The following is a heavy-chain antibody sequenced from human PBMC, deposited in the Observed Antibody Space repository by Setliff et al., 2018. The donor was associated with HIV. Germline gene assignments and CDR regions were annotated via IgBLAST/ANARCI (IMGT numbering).Heavy chain of an antibody. J-gene: IGHJ4*02. V-gene: IGHV1-18*01. CDR3: ARSEGQWLRPEGALCDY. Sequence: ASVKVSCKASGYTFTSYDISWVRQAPGQGLEWMGWMSTYNGNTNYAQKVQGRVTMTTDTSTSTAYMELRSLRSDDTAVYYCARSEGQWLRPEGALCDYWGRGTLVTVSS. CDR2: MSTYNGNT. D-gene: IGHD5-12*01. CDR1: GYTFTSYD.